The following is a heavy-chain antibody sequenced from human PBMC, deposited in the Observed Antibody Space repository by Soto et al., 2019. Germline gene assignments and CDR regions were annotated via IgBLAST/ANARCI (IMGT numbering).Heavy chain of an antibody. CDR2: IIPIFGTA. CDR3: AGGRIAARSYNWFDP. CDR1: GFTFSSYA. D-gene: IGHD6-6*01. Sequence: VQLLESGGGLVQPGGSLRLSCAASGFTFSSYAISWVRQAPGQGLEWMGGIIPIFGTANYAQKFQGRVTITADKSTSTAYMELSSLRSEDTAVYYCAGGRIAARSYNWFDPWGQGTLVTVSS. V-gene: IGHV1-69*06. J-gene: IGHJ5*02.